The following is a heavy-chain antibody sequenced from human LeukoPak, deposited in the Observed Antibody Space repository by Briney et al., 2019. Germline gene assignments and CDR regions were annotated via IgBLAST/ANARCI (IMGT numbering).Heavy chain of an antibody. CDR3: ARGIFGVVPKTFDY. CDR2: IYYSGST. J-gene: IGHJ4*02. V-gene: IGHV4-59*01. D-gene: IGHD3-3*01. Sequence: SETLSLTCAVSGGSISSYYWSRIRQPPGKGLEWIGYIYYSGSTNYNPSLKSRVTISADTSKNQFSLKLSSVTAADTAVYYCARGIFGVVPKTFDYWGQGNRVTVSS. CDR1: GGSISSYY.